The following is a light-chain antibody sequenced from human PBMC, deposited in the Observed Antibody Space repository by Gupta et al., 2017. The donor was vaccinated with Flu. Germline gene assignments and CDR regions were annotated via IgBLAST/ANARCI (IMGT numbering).Light chain of an antibody. Sequence: DIQMTQSPSTLSASVGDRVTITCRASQSISSWLAWYQQKPGKAPKLMIYKASSLESGGPSRFSGCGSVKEFTLTSSCRRMDDCHSYYGQQYNSYWAFGQGTKVQIK. CDR3: QQYNSYWA. CDR1: QSISSW. V-gene: IGKV1-5*03. J-gene: IGKJ1*01. CDR2: KAS.